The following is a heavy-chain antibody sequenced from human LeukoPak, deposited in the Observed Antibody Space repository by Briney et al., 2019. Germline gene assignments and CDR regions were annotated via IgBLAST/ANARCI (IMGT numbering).Heavy chain of an antibody. CDR2: INHSGST. CDR3: TEGHNDYGDD. V-gene: IGHV4-34*01. Sequence: SETLSLTCAVYGGSFSGYYWSWIRQPPGKGLEWIGEINHSGSTNYNPSLKSRVTISVDTSKNQFSLKLSSVTAADTAVYYCTEGHNDYGDDWGQGTLVTVSS. CDR1: GGSFSGYY. J-gene: IGHJ4*02. D-gene: IGHD2-8*01.